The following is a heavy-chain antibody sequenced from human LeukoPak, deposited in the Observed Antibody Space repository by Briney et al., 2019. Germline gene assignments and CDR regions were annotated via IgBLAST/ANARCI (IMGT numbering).Heavy chain of an antibody. V-gene: IGHV1-18*01. J-gene: IGHJ4*02. CDR2: ISAYNGNT. Sequence: ASGKVSCKASGYTFTSYGIRWVRQAPGQGNEWRGWISAYNGNTNYAQKLQGRVTMTPDPSTCTAYMELRSLRSDDTAVYYCATAYSSWAYYFDYWGQGTLVTVSS. CDR3: ATAYSSWAYYFDY. D-gene: IGHD6-13*01. CDR1: GYTFTSYG.